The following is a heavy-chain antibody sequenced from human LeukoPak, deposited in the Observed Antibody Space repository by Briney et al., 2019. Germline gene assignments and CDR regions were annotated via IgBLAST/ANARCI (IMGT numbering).Heavy chain of an antibody. CDR1: GFTFSSFA. D-gene: IGHD3-22*01. CDR3: AKAPQSGSSSGYLTPFDY. CDR2: ITSGAST. V-gene: IGHV3-23*01. J-gene: IGHJ4*02. Sequence: GGSLRLSCAASGFTFSSFAMSWVRQAPGKGLEWVSTITSGASTYYPASVNGRFTISRDNSKNTLYLQMNILRAEDTAVYYCAKAPQSGSSSGYLTPFDYWGQGTLVTVSS.